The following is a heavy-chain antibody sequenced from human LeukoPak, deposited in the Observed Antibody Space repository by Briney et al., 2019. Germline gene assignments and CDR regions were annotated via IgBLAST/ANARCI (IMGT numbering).Heavy chain of an antibody. V-gene: IGHV4-31*03. CDR1: GGSISSGGYY. CDR3: ARDRSPYYYGSVDAFDI. D-gene: IGHD3-10*01. J-gene: IGHJ1*01. Sequence: SETLSLTCTVSGGSISSGGYYWSWIRQHPGKGLEWIGYIYYSGSTYYNPSLKSRVTISVDTSKNQFSLKLSSVTAADTAVYYCARDRSPYYYGSVDAFDIWGQGTLVTVSS. CDR2: IYYSGST.